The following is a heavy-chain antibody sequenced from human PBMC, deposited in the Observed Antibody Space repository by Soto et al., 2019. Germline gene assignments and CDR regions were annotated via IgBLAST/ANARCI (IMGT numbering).Heavy chain of an antibody. D-gene: IGHD4-4*01. CDR3: AKDSNKYSSSLRGRYFDY. V-gene: IGHV3-23*01. CDR2: ISGGGINT. Sequence: GGSLRLSCAASGFPFSSYFISWVRQAPGKGLEWVSGISGGGINTFYADSVKGRFTISRDNSKNTLLLQMNSLGAEDTAVYYCAKDSNKYSSSLRGRYFDYLGQGIGVTVSS. J-gene: IGHJ4*02. CDR1: GFPFSSYF.